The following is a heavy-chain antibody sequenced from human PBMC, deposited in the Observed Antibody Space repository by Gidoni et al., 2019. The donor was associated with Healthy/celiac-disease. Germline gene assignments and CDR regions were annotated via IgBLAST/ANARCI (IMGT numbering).Heavy chain of an antibody. Sequence: QVQLVQSGAEVKKPGASVKVSCKASGYTFTGYYMHWVRQAPGQGLEWMGWINPNSGGTNYAQKFQGRVTMTRDTSISTAYMELSRLRSDDTAVYYCARGKYGSGSYASLLDYWGQGTLVTVSS. CDR1: GYTFTGYY. CDR3: ARGKYGSGSYASLLDY. D-gene: IGHD3-10*01. V-gene: IGHV1-2*02. J-gene: IGHJ4*02. CDR2: INPNSGGT.